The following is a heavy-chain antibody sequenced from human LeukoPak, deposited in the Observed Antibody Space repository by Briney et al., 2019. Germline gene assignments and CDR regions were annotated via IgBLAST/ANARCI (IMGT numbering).Heavy chain of an antibody. Sequence: GGSLRLSCAASGFTFSSYAMSWVRQAPGKGLEWVSVISGSGGTTFYTDSVKGRFTISRDNSKNTLYLQMNSLKTEDTAVYYCTRGKGDQGWYWGQGTLVTVSS. D-gene: IGHD2-15*01. V-gene: IGHV3-23*01. CDR1: GFTFSSYA. J-gene: IGHJ4*02. CDR2: ISGSGGTT. CDR3: TRGKGDQGWY.